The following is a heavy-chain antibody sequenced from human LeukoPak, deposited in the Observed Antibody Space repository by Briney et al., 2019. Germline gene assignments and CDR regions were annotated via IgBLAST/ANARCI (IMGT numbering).Heavy chain of an antibody. V-gene: IGHV4-30-4*01. D-gene: IGHD2-21*02. CDR1: GGSISSGGYY. CDR3: ARSTYCGGDCYFYYYYYGMDV. CDR2: IYYSGST. J-gene: IGHJ6*02. Sequence: SETLSLTCAVSGGSISSGGYYWSWIRQPPGKGLEWIGYIYYSGSTYYNPSLKSRVTISVDTSKNQFSLKLSSVTAADTAVYYCARSTYCGGDCYFYYYYYGMDVWGQGTTVTVSS.